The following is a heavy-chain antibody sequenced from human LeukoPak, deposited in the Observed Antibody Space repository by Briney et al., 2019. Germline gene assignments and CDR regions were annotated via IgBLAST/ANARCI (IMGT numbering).Heavy chain of an antibody. Sequence: PSETLSLTCGVSCVSINKTNCWSWVRQPPGQGLEWIGEISLTGLTHYNPSLESRVTVSLDNSKNQLSLNLTSVTAADTAVYYCLLENGAFSPFGYWGQGTLVTVLS. V-gene: IGHV4-4*02. CDR2: ISLTGLT. CDR1: CVSINKTNC. D-gene: IGHD2-8*01. CDR3: LLENGAFSPFGY. J-gene: IGHJ4*02.